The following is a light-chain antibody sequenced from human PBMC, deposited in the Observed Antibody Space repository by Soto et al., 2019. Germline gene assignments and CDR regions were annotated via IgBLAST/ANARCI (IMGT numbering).Light chain of an antibody. CDR3: QQYDDWPYT. V-gene: IGKV3-15*01. CDR1: QRIGTR. CDR2: GPS. Sequence: LTQSPATLTVSPGGRATLSCRASQRIGTRLAWYQQKPGQSPRLLIYGPSLRATGIPDRISGSGSETEFTLTISSLQSEDFGIYYCQQYDDWPYTFGQGTKVEIK. J-gene: IGKJ2*01.